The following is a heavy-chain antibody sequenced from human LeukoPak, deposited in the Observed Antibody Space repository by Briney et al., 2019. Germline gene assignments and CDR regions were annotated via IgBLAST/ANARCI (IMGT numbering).Heavy chain of an antibody. J-gene: IGHJ3*02. Sequence: SETLSLTCAVYGGSLTNNFWSWVRQSPGKGLEWIGELNDRGSTNNNPSLESRITISVDTSKNHFSLKLTSVTAADTAVYYCARGPILYFGAFDIWGQGTMVTVSS. CDR2: LNDRGST. CDR3: ARGPILYFGAFDI. CDR1: GGSLTNNF. D-gene: IGHD2-8*01. V-gene: IGHV4-34*01.